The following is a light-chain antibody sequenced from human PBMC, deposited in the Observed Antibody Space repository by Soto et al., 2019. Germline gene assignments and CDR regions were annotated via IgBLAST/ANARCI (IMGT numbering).Light chain of an antibody. Sequence: QSALTQPASVSGSPGQSITISCTGSSSDLGGYNYVSWYQQHPGKAPKLMIYDVTYRPSGVPNRFSGSKSGNTASLTISGLQAEDEADYYCSSYTSSSTSLFGTGTKLTVL. CDR3: SSYTSSSTSL. V-gene: IGLV2-14*01. CDR1: SSDLGGYNY. J-gene: IGLJ1*01. CDR2: DVT.